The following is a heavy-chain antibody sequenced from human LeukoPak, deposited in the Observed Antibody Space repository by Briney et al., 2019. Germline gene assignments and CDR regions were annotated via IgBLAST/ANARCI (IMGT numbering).Heavy chain of an antibody. Sequence: PSETLSLTCTVSGYSISSGYYWGWIRQPPGKGLEWIGEINHSGSTNYNPSLKSRVTISVDTSKNQFSLKLSSVTAADTAVYYCARGSLVVAATRHYYYYMDVWGKGTTVTVSS. CDR2: INHSGST. V-gene: IGHV4-38-2*02. D-gene: IGHD2-15*01. CDR1: GYSISSGYY. J-gene: IGHJ6*03. CDR3: ARGSLVVAATRHYYYYMDV.